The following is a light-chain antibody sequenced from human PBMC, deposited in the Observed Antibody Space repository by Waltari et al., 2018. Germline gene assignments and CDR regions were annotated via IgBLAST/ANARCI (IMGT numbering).Light chain of an antibody. CDR1: SSDIGTSEF. Sequence: QSGLTQPPSASGSPGQSVTISCTGTSSDIGTSEFVSWYQLHPGKAPKLLIYAVAKRPSRGSVRFSGSKSGNPASLAVSGLQAEDEADYFCSSYGGSNNLLFGGGTKLTV. V-gene: IGLV2-8*01. J-gene: IGLJ2*01. CDR3: SSYGGSNNLL. CDR2: AVA.